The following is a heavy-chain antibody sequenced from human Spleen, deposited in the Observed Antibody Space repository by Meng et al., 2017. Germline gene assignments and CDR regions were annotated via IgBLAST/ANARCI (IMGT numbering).Heavy chain of an antibody. Sequence: ASVKVSCKASGYTFTSYDINWVRQATGQGLEWMGWMNPNSGNTGYEQKFQGRVTMTRSTSISTAYMELSSLRSEDKAVYYWERGHFVDAVMVLGHGEVNNAYDIWGQGTRVTVSS. CDR1: GYTFTSYD. V-gene: IGHV1-8*01. J-gene: IGHJ3*02. D-gene: IGHD5-18*01. CDR2: MNPNSGNT. CDR3: ERGHFVDAVMVLGHGEVNNAYDI.